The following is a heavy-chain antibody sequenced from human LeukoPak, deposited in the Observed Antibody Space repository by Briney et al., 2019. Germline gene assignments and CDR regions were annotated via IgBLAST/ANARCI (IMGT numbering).Heavy chain of an antibody. Sequence: ASVKVSCKGSGYTFTVNHVHWVRQAPGQGLEWMGWISAYNGNTNYAQKLQGRVTMTTDTSTSTAYMELRSLRSDDTAVYYCARAIDAFDIWGQGTMVTVSS. V-gene: IGHV1-18*04. CDR3: ARAIDAFDI. CDR1: GYTFTVNH. CDR2: ISAYNGNT. J-gene: IGHJ3*02.